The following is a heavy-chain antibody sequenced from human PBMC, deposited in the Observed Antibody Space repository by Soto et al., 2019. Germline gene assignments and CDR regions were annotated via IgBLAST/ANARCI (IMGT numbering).Heavy chain of an antibody. CDR1: GYTFTNYG. CDR3: ARIGYSYSGY. V-gene: IGHV1-69*13. Sequence: SVKVSCKASGYTFTNYGISWVRQAPGQGLEWMGGIIPIFGTANYAQKFQGRVTITADESTSTAYMELSSLRSEDTAMYYCARIGYSYSGYWGQGTLVTVSS. CDR2: IIPIFGTA. D-gene: IGHD5-18*01. J-gene: IGHJ4*02.